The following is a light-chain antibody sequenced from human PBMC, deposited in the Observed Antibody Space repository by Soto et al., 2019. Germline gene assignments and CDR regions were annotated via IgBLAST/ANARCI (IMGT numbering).Light chain of an antibody. CDR2: AAS. V-gene: IGKV1-9*01. Sequence: DIQLTQSPSFLSASVGNRVTITCRASQGISSYLAWYQQKPGKAPKLLIYAASTLQSGVPSRFSGSGSGTEVTLTISSLQPEDFATYYCQQLNSYPPRITFGQGTRLEIK. CDR1: QGISSY. CDR3: QQLNSYPPRIT. J-gene: IGKJ5*01.